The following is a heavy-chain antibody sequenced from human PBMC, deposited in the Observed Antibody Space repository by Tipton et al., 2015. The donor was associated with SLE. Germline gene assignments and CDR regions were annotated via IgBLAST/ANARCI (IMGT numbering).Heavy chain of an antibody. CDR3: ARHKSLGYSRLYYFDL. J-gene: IGHJ2*01. D-gene: IGHD5-18*01. CDR2: FFYSGST. V-gene: IGHV4-59*08. CDR1: GGSISSYY. Sequence: TLSLTCTVSGGSISSYYWSWIRQAPGKGLEWIGYFFYSGSTAYNPSLKSRVTISVDTSNNQFSLELNSLTAADTAVYYCARHKSLGYSRLYYFDLWGRGTLVTVSS.